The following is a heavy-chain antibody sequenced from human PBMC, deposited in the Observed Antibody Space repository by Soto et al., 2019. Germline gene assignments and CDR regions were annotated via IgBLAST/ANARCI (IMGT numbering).Heavy chain of an antibody. CDR1: GYTFTSYG. CDR2: ISAYNGNT. Sequence: ASVKVSCKASGYTFTSYGIRWVRQAPGQGLEWMGWISAYNGNTNYAQKLQGRVTMTTDTSTSTAYMELRSLRSDDTAVYYCARGSLKGIAAAGTGAFDIWGQGTMVTVS. D-gene: IGHD6-13*01. V-gene: IGHV1-18*01. J-gene: IGHJ3*02. CDR3: ARGSLKGIAAAGTGAFDI.